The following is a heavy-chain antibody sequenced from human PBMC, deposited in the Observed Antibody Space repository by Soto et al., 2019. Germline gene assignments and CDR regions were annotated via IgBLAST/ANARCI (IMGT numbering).Heavy chain of an antibody. Sequence: LRLSCAASGFTFSSYWMSWVRQAPGKGLEWVANIKQDGSEKYYVDSVKGRFTISRDNAKNSLYLQMNSLRAEDTAVYYCANSHYYDSSGYYLLGYWGQGTLVTVSS. J-gene: IGHJ4*02. CDR1: GFTFSSYW. V-gene: IGHV3-7*01. D-gene: IGHD3-22*01. CDR3: ANSHYYDSSGYYLLGY. CDR2: IKQDGSEK.